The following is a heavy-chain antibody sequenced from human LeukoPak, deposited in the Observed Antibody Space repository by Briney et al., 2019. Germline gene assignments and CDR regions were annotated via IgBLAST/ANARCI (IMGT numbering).Heavy chain of an antibody. D-gene: IGHD4-23*01. Sequence: SETLSLTCTVSGASISSGGYYWTWIRQPAGKGLEWIGRIYTSGRTNYSPSLNSRVTISIDTSNNQFPLRLTSMTAADTAVYYCARREADYGGNSGIDYWGQGTLVTVSS. J-gene: IGHJ4*02. CDR1: GASISSGGYY. CDR2: IYTSGRT. V-gene: IGHV4-61*02. CDR3: ARREADYGGNSGIDY.